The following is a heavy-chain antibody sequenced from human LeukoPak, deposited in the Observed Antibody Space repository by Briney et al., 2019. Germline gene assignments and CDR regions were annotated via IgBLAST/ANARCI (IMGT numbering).Heavy chain of an antibody. CDR1: EYSFTTYW. J-gene: IGHJ4*02. V-gene: IGHV5-51*01. D-gene: IGHD3-9*01. Sequence: GESLKISCKGSEYSFTTYWIGWVRQMPGKGLEWMGIIYPGDSDTRYSPSFQGQVTISADKSISTAYLQWSSLKASDTAMYYCARLMHTIAPRPLDFWGQGTLVTVSS. CDR2: IYPGDSDT. CDR3: ARLMHTIAPRPLDF.